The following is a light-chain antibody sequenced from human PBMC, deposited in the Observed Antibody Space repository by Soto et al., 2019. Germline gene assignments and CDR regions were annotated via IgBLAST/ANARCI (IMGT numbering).Light chain of an antibody. Sequence: EIVLTQSPATLSLSPGERATLSCRASPSVRTYLAWYQQKPGQAPRLLIYDAADRATGIPPRFSGSGSGTAFTLTISSLEPEDFAFYYCQQRTNWPPSFGGGTKVEIK. CDR3: QQRTNWPPS. J-gene: IGKJ4*01. V-gene: IGKV3-11*01. CDR1: PSVRTY. CDR2: DAA.